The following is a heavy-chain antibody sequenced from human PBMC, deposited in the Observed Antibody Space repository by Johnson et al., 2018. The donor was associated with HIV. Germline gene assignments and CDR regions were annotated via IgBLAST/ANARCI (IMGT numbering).Heavy chain of an antibody. CDR2: ISYDGSNK. Sequence: QMQLVESGGGVVQPGRSLRLSCAASGFTCSSYAMHWVRQAPGKGLEWVAVISYDGSNKYYADSVKGRFTISRDNSKNTLYLQMNSLRAEDTAVYYCAKGFFELDDAFDIWGQGTMVTVSS. D-gene: IGHD3/OR15-3a*01. CDR1: GFTCSSYA. V-gene: IGHV3-30*04. J-gene: IGHJ3*02. CDR3: AKGFFELDDAFDI.